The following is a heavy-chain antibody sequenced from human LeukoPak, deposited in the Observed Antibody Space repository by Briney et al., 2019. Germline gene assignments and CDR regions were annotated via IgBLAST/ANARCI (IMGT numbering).Heavy chain of an antibody. Sequence: SETLSLTCDASDYSISSGYYWAWLRQPPGKGLEWIGAIYHSGTTKYTPSLKSRVTISVDTSKNQFSLKLTSVTAADTAVYYCARATARVHLYGDTFDYWGQGTLVAVSS. J-gene: IGHJ4*02. CDR1: DYSISSGYY. D-gene: IGHD5-24*01. CDR3: ARATARVHLYGDTFDY. CDR2: IYHSGTT. V-gene: IGHV4-38-2*01.